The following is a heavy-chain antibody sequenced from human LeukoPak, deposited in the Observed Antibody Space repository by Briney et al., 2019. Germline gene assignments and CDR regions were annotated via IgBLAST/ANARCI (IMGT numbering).Heavy chain of an antibody. Sequence: LVKVSCKASGFTFTSSAVQWVRQARGQRLEWIGWIVVGSGNTNYAQKFQERVTITRDMSTSTAYMELSSLRSEDTAVYYCAAPSSTYYDLSWGQGTLVTVSS. CDR3: AAPSSTYYDLS. CDR2: IVVGSGNT. V-gene: IGHV1-58*01. CDR1: GFTFTSSA. J-gene: IGHJ5*02. D-gene: IGHD3-3*01.